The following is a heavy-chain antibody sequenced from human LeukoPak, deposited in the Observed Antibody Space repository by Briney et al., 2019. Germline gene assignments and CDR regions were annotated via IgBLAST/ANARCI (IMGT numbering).Heavy chain of an antibody. D-gene: IGHD6-19*01. J-gene: IGHJ4*02. CDR3: AKEESQWLVTSSFDY. Sequence: GGSLRLSCAASGFTFSSYGMHWVRQAPGKGLEWVAVISYDGSNKYYADSVKGRFTISRDNSKNTLYLQMNSLRAEDTAVYYCAKEESQWLVTSSFDYWGQGTLVTVSS. V-gene: IGHV3-30*18. CDR2: ISYDGSNK. CDR1: GFTFSSYG.